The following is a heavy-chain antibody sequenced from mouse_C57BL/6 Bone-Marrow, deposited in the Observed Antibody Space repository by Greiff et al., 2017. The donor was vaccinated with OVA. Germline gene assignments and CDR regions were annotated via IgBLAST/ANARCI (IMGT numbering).Heavy chain of an antibody. D-gene: IGHD2-4*01. CDR1: GYTFTSYW. CDR2: IDPSDSYT. CDR3: ARLGDYDDLAY. Sequence: VQLQQPGAELVMPGASVKLSCKASGYTFTSYWMHWVKQRPGQGLEWIGEIDPSDSYTNYNQKFKGKSTLTVDKSSSTAYMQLSSLTSEDSAVYYCARLGDYDDLAYWGQGTLVTVSA. J-gene: IGHJ3*01. V-gene: IGHV1-69*01.